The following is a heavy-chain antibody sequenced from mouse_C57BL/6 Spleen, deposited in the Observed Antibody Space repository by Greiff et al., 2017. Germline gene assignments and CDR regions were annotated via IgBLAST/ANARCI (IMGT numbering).Heavy chain of an antibody. J-gene: IGHJ2*01. CDR3: ARSASYYYGSSHFDY. Sequence: EVQLQQSGPELVKPGASVKISCKASGYTFTDYYMNWVKQSHGKSLEWIGDINPNNGGTSYNQKFKGKATLTVDKSSSTAYMELRSLTSEDSAVYYCARSASYYYGSSHFDYWGQGTTLTVSS. CDR2: INPNNGGT. D-gene: IGHD1-1*01. V-gene: IGHV1-26*01. CDR1: GYTFTDYY.